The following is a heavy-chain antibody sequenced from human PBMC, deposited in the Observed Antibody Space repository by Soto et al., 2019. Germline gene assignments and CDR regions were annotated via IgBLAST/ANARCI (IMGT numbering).Heavy chain of an antibody. Sequence: QVQLQESGPGLVKPSQTLSLTCTVSGGSISSGGYYWSWIRQHPGKGLEWIGYIYYSGSTYYNPSLKSRVPXXVXTXXTQCSLKLRSVTAADTAVYYCARGRSDSSGYCVDYWGQGTLVTVSS. D-gene: IGHD3-22*01. V-gene: IGHV4-31*03. CDR2: IYYSGST. J-gene: IGHJ4*02. CDR1: GGSISSGGYY. CDR3: ARGRSDSSGYCVDY.